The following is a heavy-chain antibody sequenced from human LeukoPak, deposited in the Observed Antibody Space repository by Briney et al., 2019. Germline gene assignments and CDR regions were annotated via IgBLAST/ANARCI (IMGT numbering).Heavy chain of an antibody. CDR1: GGSISSYY. Sequence: SETLSLTCTVSGGSISSYYWSWIRQPPGKGLEWIGYIYYSGSTSYNPSLKSRVTISVDTSKNQFSLKLSSVTAADTAVYYCARAGYCSGGSCVNWFDPWGQGTLVTVSS. V-gene: IGHV4-59*01. CDR2: IYYSGST. J-gene: IGHJ5*02. CDR3: ARAGYCSGGSCVNWFDP. D-gene: IGHD2-15*01.